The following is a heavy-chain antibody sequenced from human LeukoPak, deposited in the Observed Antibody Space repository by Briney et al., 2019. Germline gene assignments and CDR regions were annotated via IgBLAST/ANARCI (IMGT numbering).Heavy chain of an antibody. CDR1: GFTFSSYG. J-gene: IGHJ3*02. V-gene: IGHV3-30*18. CDR2: ISYDGSNK. CDR3: AKASDYGDYEFWAFDI. D-gene: IGHD4-17*01. Sequence: PGRSLRLSCAASGFTFSSYGMHWVRQAPGKGLEWVAVISYDGSNKYYADSVKGRFTISRDSSKNTLYLQMNSLRAEDTAVYYCAKASDYGDYEFWAFDIWGQGTMVTVSS.